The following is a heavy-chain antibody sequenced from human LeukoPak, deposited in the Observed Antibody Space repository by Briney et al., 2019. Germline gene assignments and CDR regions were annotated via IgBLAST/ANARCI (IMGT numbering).Heavy chain of an antibody. J-gene: IGHJ6*03. CDR3: ARGVGSYYMDV. CDR2: INHSGST. V-gene: IGHV4-34*01. D-gene: IGHD3-10*01. CDR1: GGSFSGFY. Sequence: SETLSLTCAVYGGSFSGFYWSWIRQPPGKGLEWIGEINHSGSTNYNPSLKSRVTISVDTSKNQFSLKLSSVTAADTAVYYCARGVGSYYMDVWGKGTTVTVSS.